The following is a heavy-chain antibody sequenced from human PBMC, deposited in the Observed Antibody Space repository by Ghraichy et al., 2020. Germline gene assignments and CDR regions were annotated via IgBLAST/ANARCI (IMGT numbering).Heavy chain of an antibody. Sequence: SETLSLTCTVSGVSISSSSYYWGWIRQPPREGLEWIGTIYYSGSTYFNPSLKSRVTISVDTSKNQFSLKLNSVTAADTAVYYCARKGAPVFTFDYWGQGILVTVSS. CDR3: ARKGAPVFTFDY. J-gene: IGHJ4*02. V-gene: IGHV4-39*07. CDR1: GVSISSSSYY. D-gene: IGHD1-14*01. CDR2: IYYSGST.